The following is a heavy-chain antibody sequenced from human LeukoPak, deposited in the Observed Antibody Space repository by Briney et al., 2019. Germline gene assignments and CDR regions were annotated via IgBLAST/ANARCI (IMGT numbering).Heavy chain of an antibody. CDR3: ARLLYTYKTDY. V-gene: IGHV4-38-2*01. J-gene: IGHJ4*02. D-gene: IGHD3-10*01. CDR1: GYSISSGYY. Sequence: SETLSLTCAVSGYSISSGYYWGWIRQPPGKGLEWIGSIYHSGSTYYNPSLKSRATISVDTSKNQFSLKLSSVTAADTAVYYCARLLYTYKTDYWGQGTLVTVSS. CDR2: IYHSGST.